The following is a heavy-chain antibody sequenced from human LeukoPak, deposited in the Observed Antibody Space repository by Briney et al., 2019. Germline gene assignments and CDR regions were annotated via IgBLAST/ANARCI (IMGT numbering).Heavy chain of an antibody. D-gene: IGHD1-26*01. CDR1: GGSISSYY. V-gene: IGHV4-59*08. CDR2: IYYSGST. CDR3: ARHLGVNSGSYAVAFDI. J-gene: IGHJ3*02. Sequence: MPSETLSLTCTVSGGSISSYYWSWIRQPPGKGLEWIGYIYYSGSTNYNPSLKSRVTISVDTSKNQFSLKLSSVTAADTAVYCCARHLGVNSGSYAVAFDIWGQGTMVTVSS.